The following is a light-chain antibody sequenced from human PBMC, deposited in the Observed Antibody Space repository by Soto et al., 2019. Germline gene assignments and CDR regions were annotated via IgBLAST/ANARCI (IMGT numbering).Light chain of an antibody. Sequence: DIQLTQSPSFLSASEGDRVTVTCRASQGISNYLAWYQQKPGKAPKLLINVASTLQSGVPSRSSGSGSGTEFTLTISSLQTEDSATYYCQQFNSFPRTFGQGTKVEIK. CDR2: VAS. CDR1: QGISNY. J-gene: IGKJ1*01. V-gene: IGKV1-9*01. CDR3: QQFNSFPRT.